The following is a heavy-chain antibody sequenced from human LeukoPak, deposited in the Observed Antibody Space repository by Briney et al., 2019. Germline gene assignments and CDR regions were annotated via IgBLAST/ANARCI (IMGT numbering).Heavy chain of an antibody. J-gene: IGHJ1*01. CDR3: ARDASTIATAATNFQH. Sequence: EGSLRLSCAASGFTFSNFNMDWVRQAPGKGLEWVSSISSSSTYIHYADSVKGRFTISRDNAKNSLYLHMNSLRAEDTAVYYCARDASTIATAATNFQHWGQGTLVTVSS. V-gene: IGHV3-21*01. D-gene: IGHD6-13*01. CDR2: ISSSSTYI. CDR1: GFTFSNFN.